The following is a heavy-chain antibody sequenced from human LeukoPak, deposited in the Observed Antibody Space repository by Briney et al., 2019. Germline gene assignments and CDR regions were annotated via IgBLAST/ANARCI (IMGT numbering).Heavy chain of an antibody. D-gene: IGHD3-22*01. CDR1: GLTFSSHW. CDR3: ARGPTYYDSSGQVPFDY. Sequence: GGSLRLSCAASGLTFSSHWMHWVRQAPGKGLEWGSYISGSSSTIYYADSVKGRFTISRDNGKNTLYLQMNSLRAEDTAVYYCARGPTYYDSSGQVPFDYWGQGTLVTVSS. V-gene: IGHV3-48*01. CDR2: ISGSSSTI. J-gene: IGHJ4*02.